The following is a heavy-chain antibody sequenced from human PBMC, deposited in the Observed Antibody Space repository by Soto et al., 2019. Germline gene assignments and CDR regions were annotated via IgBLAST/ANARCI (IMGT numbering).Heavy chain of an antibody. V-gene: IGHV3-23*01. J-gene: IGHJ4*02. D-gene: IGHD6-13*01. Sequence: EVQLLESGGGLVRPGGSLRLSCVASTFTFTDYAMSWVRQAPGEGLEWVSGISGSDGTTYYAESVKGRFSISRDNSKNTLYLHLNNLRVEDTAIYYCATISDRGIAAALDSWGQGTLVTVSS. CDR1: TFTFTDYA. CDR3: ATISDRGIAAALDS. CDR2: ISGSDGTT.